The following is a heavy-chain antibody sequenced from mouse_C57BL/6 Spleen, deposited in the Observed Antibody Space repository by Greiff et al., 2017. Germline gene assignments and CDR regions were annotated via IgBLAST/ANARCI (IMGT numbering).Heavy chain of an antibody. CDR1: GFNIKDYY. V-gene: IGHV14-2*01. Sequence: VQLKESGAELVQPGASVKLSCTASGFNIKDYYMHWVKQRTEQGLEWIGRIAPEDGDTKYAPKFQGKATIPADTSSNTAYLQLSSLTSEDTAVYYCASSGSKSWFAYWGQGTLVTVSA. D-gene: IGHD1-1*01. J-gene: IGHJ3*01. CDR3: ASSGSKSWFAY. CDR2: IAPEDGDT.